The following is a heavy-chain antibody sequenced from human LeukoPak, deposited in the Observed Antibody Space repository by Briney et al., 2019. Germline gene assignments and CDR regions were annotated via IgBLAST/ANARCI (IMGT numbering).Heavy chain of an antibody. Sequence: SVEVSCKASWGTFCRYAISWVRPDPGERLEWMGGIIPMFGTANYAQKFQGRVTITTDESTSTAYMELRSLRSEDTAVYYCARGRGVVPAAKDYYYYMDVWGKGTTVTVSS. CDR3: ARGRGVVPAAKDYYYYMDV. CDR1: WGTFCRYA. D-gene: IGHD2-2*01. V-gene: IGHV1-69*05. CDR2: IIPMFGTA. J-gene: IGHJ6*03.